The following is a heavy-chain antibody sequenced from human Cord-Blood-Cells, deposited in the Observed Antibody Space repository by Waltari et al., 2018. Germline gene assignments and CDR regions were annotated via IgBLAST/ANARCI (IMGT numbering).Heavy chain of an antibody. V-gene: IGHV1-2*02. Sequence: QVQLVQSGAEVKKPGASVKVSCKASGYTFTGYYMHWVRQAPGQGLEWMGWINPNSGGTNYAKKFQGRVTMTRDTSISTAYMELSRLRSDDTAVYYCARGGYSGSSGYFDYWGQGTLVTVSS. J-gene: IGHJ4*02. CDR2: INPNSGGT. CDR3: ARGGYSGSSGYFDY. D-gene: IGHD6-6*01. CDR1: GYTFTGYY.